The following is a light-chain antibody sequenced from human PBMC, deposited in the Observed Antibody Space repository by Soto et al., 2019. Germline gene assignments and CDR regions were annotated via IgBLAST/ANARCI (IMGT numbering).Light chain of an antibody. CDR1: QSVSSN. Sequence: ELVMTQAAATLSVSPGERATLSCRASQSVSSNLAWYQQKPGQAPRLLIYGASTRATGIPARFSGSGSGTEFTLTISSLQSEDFAVYYCQQYNNWPFFGQGTRLEIK. CDR3: QQYNNWPF. CDR2: GAS. V-gene: IGKV3-15*01. J-gene: IGKJ5*01.